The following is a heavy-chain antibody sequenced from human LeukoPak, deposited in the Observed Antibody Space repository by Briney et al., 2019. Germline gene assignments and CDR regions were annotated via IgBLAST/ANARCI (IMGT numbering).Heavy chain of an antibody. V-gene: IGHV1-2*02. CDR1: GYTFTGYY. Sequence: ASVKVSCKASGYTFTGYYMHWVRQAPGQGLEWMGWINPNSGGTNYAQKFQGRVTMTTDESTSTAYMELSSLRSEDTAVYFCARDIYSSSSGGFDYWGQGTLVTVSS. CDR3: ARDIYSSSSGGFDY. J-gene: IGHJ4*02. D-gene: IGHD6-6*01. CDR2: INPNSGGT.